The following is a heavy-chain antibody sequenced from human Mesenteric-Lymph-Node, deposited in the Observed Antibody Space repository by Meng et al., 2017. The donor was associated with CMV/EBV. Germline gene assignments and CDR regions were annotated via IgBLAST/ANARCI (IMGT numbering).Heavy chain of an antibody. Sequence: AVSGFTLSSYAMSWVRQAPGKGLEWVSGISDNSAYTYYAGSVKGRFTISRDDSKNTLYLQMNSLRAEDTAVYYCAKRPDDGDYYFDYWGQGTLVTVSS. V-gene: IGHV3-23*01. CDR2: ISDNSAYT. J-gene: IGHJ4*02. CDR3: AKRPDDGDYYFDY. D-gene: IGHD4-17*01. CDR1: GFTLSSYA.